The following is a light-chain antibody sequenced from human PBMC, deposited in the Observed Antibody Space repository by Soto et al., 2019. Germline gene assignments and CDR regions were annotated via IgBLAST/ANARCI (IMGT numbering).Light chain of an antibody. Sequence: QSVLTQPPSVSGAPGQRVTLSCTGSSSKIGAGSAVHWYQQPPGKAPKLLIYEDNNRPSGVPDRFSGSKSGTSASLAITGLQADDEADYYCQSFDSSLTTHVFGTGTKVTVL. CDR1: SSKIGAGSA. V-gene: IGLV1-40*01. J-gene: IGLJ1*01. CDR2: EDN. CDR3: QSFDSSLTTHV.